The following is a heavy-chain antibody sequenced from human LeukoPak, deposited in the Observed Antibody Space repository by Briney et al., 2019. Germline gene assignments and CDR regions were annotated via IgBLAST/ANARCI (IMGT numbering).Heavy chain of an antibody. V-gene: IGHV1-69*05. CDR2: IIPIFDTT. D-gene: IGHD5-18*01. J-gene: IGHJ3*02. CDR3: ASSTPLRDTAMVRAFDI. CDR1: GGTFSSYA. Sequence: SVKVSCKASGGTFSSYAISWVRQAPGQGLEWMGGIIPIFDTTNYAQKFQGRVMITTDESTSTAYMELSSLRSEDTAVYYCASSTPLRDTAMVRAFDIWGQGTMVTVSS.